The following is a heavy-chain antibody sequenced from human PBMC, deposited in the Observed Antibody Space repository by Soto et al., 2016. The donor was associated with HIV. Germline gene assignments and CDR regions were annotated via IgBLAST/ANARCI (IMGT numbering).Heavy chain of an antibody. D-gene: IGHD2-8*01. V-gene: IGHV4-34*01. J-gene: IGHJ4*01. CDR3: ARHGDTNNWDRLFDY. CDR1: GGSFSGFQ. Sequence: QVQLQQWGAGLLKPSETLSLTCAVYGGSFSGFQWTWIRQAPGKGLEWIGEVNHSGHTKYNPSLKGRLTISTDTSKNQFSLKVTSVTAADTAVYYCARHGDTNNWDRLFDYWGHGIWSPS. CDR2: VNHSGHT.